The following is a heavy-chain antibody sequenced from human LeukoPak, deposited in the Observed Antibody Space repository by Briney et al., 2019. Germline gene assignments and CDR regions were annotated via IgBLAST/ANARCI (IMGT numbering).Heavy chain of an antibody. V-gene: IGHV1-18*01. D-gene: IGHD3-10*01. Sequence: ASVKVSCKASGYTFTSYGISWVRQAPGQGLEWMGCISAYNGNTNYAQKLQGRVTMTTDTSTSTAYMELRSLRSDDTAVYYCARVHLKDYGSGSLGSWFDPWGQGTLVTVSS. CDR3: ARVHLKDYGSGSLGSWFDP. J-gene: IGHJ5*02. CDR2: ISAYNGNT. CDR1: GYTFTSYG.